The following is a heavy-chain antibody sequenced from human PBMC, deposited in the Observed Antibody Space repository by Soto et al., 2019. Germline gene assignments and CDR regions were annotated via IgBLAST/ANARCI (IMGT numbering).Heavy chain of an antibody. Sequence: EAQLVESGGGLVKPVGSLRLSFAASGFTFSNAGMSWVRPAPGKGLEWVGRIKSKSYGEATDDAAPVTGRFTISRDDSQNPRSLQMNRRETEDSAVYYCTTDVRYSGGFDSWGQGALVSVSS. D-gene: IGHD1-26*01. V-gene: IGHV3-15*01. CDR1: GFTFSNAG. J-gene: IGHJ4*02. CDR3: TTDVRYSGGFDS. CDR2: IKSKSYGEAT.